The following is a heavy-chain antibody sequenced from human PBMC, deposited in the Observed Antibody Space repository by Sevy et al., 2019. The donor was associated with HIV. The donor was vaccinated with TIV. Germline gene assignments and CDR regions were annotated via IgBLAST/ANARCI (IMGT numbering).Heavy chain of an antibody. CDR3: ASHDWGRQDY. CDR2: IHYSGNT. CDR1: GYSISSSYW. V-gene: IGHV4-38-2*01. Sequence: SETLSLTCVVSGYSISSSYWWDWFRRPPGKGLEWIGAIHYSGNTQYPPSLKRRVTVSADTSKNQFSLRLTSMTAADTAVYYCASHDWGRQDYWGQGTLVTVSS. J-gene: IGHJ4*02. D-gene: IGHD7-27*01.